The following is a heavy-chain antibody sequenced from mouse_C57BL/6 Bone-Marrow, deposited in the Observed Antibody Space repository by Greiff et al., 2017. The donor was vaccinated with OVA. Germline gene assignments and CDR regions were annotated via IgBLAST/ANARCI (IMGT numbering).Heavy chain of an antibody. V-gene: IGHV5-16*01. CDR2: INYDGSST. CDR1: GFTFSDYY. Sequence: EVKLMESEGGLVQPGSSMKLSCTAYGFTFSDYYMAWVRQVPEKGLEWVANINYDGSSTYYLDSLKSRFIISRDNAKNILYLQMSSLKSEDTATYYCARGYYYAMDYWGQGTSVTVSS. CDR3: ARGYYYAMDY. J-gene: IGHJ4*01.